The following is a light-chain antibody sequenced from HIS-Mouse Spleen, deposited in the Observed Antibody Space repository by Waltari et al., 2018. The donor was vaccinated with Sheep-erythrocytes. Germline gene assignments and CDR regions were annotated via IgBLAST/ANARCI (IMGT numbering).Light chain of an antibody. CDR1: SSDVGGYNY. V-gene: IGLV2-11*01. CDR2: DVS. J-gene: IGLJ2*01. Sequence: QSALTQPRSVSGSPGQSVTIPCTGTSSDVGGYNYVSWYQQHPGKAPKLMIYDVSKRPSGVPDRFSGSKSGNTASLTISGLQAEDEADYSCSSYTSSSTVVFGGGTKLTVL. CDR3: SSYTSSSTVV.